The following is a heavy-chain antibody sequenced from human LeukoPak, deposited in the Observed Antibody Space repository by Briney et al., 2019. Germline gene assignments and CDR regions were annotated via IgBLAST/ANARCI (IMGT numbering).Heavy chain of an antibody. J-gene: IGHJ4*02. D-gene: IGHD2-2*01. CDR2: INPNSGGT. CDR1: GYTFTGYY. Sequence: ASVKVSCKASGYTFTGYYMHWVRQAPGQGLEWMGWINPNSGGTNYAQKFQGRVTMTWDTSISTAYMELSRLRSDDTAVYYCARDLEYCSSTSCSYYFDYWGQGTLVTVSS. V-gene: IGHV1-2*02. CDR3: ARDLEYCSSTSCSYYFDY.